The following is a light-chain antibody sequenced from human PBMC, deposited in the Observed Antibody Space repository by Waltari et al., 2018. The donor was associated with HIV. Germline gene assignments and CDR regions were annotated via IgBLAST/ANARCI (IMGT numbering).Light chain of an antibody. CDR3: QQYGSSPPYS. J-gene: IGKJ2*03. V-gene: IGKV3-20*01. CDR2: GAS. CDR1: QSVSSSY. Sequence: EIVLTQSPGTLSLSPGERATLSCRASQSVSSSYLAWYQQKPGQAPRLLSDGASSRATGIPDRFGGSGSGTDFTLTISRLEPEDFAVYYCQQYGSSPPYSFGQGTKLEIK.